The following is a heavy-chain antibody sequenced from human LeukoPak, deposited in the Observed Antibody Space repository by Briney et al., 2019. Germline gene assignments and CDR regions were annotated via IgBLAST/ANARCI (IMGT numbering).Heavy chain of an antibody. CDR1: GFTFSSYG. V-gene: IGHV3-30*18. CDR3: AKDLSSYFFCFGIPFRY. J-gene: IGHJ4*01. D-gene: IGHD3-10*01. Sequence: GGSLRLSCAASGFTFSSYGMHWVRQAPGKGLEWVAVISYDGSNKYYADSVKGRFTISRDNSKNTLYLQMNSLRAEDTAVYYCAKDLSSYFFCFGIPFRYLGQGTLVTVFS. CDR2: ISYDGSNK.